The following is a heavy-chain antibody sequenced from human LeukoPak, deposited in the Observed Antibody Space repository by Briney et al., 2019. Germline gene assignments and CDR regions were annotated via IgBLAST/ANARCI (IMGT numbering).Heavy chain of an antibody. CDR2: IKQDGSGT. J-gene: IGHJ4*02. Sequence: GGSLRLSCAASGFTFSAYWMAWVRQAPGRGLEWVAHIKQDGSGTNYADPLKGRFTISRDTAKNSVYLQMNSVRAEDTAVEYCARDDYLEYWGQGTLVTVSS. CDR1: GFTFSAYW. V-gene: IGHV3-7*05. CDR3: ARDDYLEY. D-gene: IGHD3-16*01.